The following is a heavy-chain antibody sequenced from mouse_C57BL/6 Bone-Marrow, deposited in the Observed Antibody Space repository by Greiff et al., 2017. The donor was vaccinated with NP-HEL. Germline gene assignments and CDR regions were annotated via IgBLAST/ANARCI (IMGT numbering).Heavy chain of an antibody. V-gene: IGHV1-26*01. J-gene: IGHJ4*01. D-gene: IGHD3-2*01. CDR1: GYTFTDYY. CDR2: INPNNGGT. Sequence: VQLQQSGPELVKPGASVKISCKASGYTFTDYYMNWVKQSHGKSLEWIGDINPNNGGTSYNQKFKGKATLTVDKSSSPAYIELLSLTSDDSAFYYCARSETGAMDYWGQGTSVTVSS. CDR3: ARSETGAMDY.